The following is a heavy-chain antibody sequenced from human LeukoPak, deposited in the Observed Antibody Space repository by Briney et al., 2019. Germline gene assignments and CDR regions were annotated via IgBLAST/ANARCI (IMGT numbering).Heavy chain of an antibody. CDR2: INHSGST. J-gene: IGHJ6*03. V-gene: IGHV4-34*01. CDR1: GGSFSGYY. D-gene: IGHD5-12*01. Sequence: PSETLSLTCAVYGGSFSGYYWSWIRQPPGKGLEWIGEINHSGSTNYNPSLKSRVTISVDTSKNQFSLKLSSVTAADTAVYYCARRVVATTYYYYYYMDVWGKGTTVTVSS. CDR3: ARRVVATTYYYYYYMDV.